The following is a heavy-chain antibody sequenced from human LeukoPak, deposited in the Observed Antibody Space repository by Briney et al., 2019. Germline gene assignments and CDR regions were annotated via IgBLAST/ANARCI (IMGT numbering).Heavy chain of an antibody. CDR2: ISGSGGST. V-gene: IGHV3-23*01. D-gene: IGHD3-10*01. CDR3: AKGRKPMVRDSLDY. J-gene: IGHJ4*02. Sequence: GGSLRLSCAASGFTFSSYVMNWVRQAPGKGLEWVSAISGSGGSTYYADSVKGRFTISRDNSKNTLYLQMNSLRAEDTAVYYCAKGRKPMVRDSLDYWGQGTLVTVSS. CDR1: GFTFSSYV.